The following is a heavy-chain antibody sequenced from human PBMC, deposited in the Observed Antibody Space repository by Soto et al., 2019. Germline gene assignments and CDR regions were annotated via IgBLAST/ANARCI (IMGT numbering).Heavy chain of an antibody. CDR3: ARIHHPYYDFLPAYIHTHY. CDR2: ISSSNSYI. CDR1: GCTFSSYR. Sequence: GGALWVTCTASGCTFSSYRMNWVRQAPGKGLEWLSSISSSNSYIYYADSVKGRFTISRDNAKNSLDLQMNSLRAEDTAVYYCARIHHPYYDFLPAYIHTHYWGQGTPVPVSS. D-gene: IGHD3-9*01. J-gene: IGHJ4*02. V-gene: IGHV3-21*01.